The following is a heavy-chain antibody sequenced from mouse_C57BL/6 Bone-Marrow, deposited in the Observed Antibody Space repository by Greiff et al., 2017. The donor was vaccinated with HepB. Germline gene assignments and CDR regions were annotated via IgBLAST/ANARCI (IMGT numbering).Heavy chain of an antibody. CDR1: GFTFSSYG. V-gene: IGHV5-6*02. J-gene: IGHJ1*03. CDR2: ISSGGSYT. Sequence: EVMLVESGGDLVKPGGSLKLSCAASGFTFSSYGMSWVRQTPDKRLEWVATISSGGSYTYYPDSVKGRFTISRDNAKNTLYLQMSSLKSEDTAMYYGARGGVWGTGTTVTVSS. CDR3: ARGGV.